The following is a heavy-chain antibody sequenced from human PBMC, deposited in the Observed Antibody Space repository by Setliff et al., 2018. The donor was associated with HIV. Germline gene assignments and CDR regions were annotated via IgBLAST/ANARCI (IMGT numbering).Heavy chain of an antibody. J-gene: IGHJ1*01. CDR2: INHSGST. Sequence: TLSLTCAVYGGSFSGYYWSWIRQPPGKGLEWIGEINHSGSTTYNPSLKSRVTISVDTSKDQFSLKLSSVTAADTALYYCASYSSSWTSFQHWGQGTLVTVSS. D-gene: IGHD6-13*01. CDR3: ASYSSSWTSFQH. V-gene: IGHV4-34*01. CDR1: GGSFSGYY.